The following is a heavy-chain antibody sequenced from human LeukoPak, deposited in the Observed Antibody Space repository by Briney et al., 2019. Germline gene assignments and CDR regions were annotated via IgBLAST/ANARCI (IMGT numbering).Heavy chain of an antibody. CDR1: GGTFSSYA. V-gene: IGHV1-69*05. CDR3: ARDTMMGFDY. CDR2: IIPIFGTA. J-gene: IGHJ4*02. Sequence: EASVKVSCKASGGTFSSYAISWVRQAPGQGLEWMGGIIPIFGTANYAQKFQGRVRITTDESTSTAYMELSSLRSEDTAVYYCARDTMMGFDYWGQGTLVTVSS. D-gene: IGHD3-16*01.